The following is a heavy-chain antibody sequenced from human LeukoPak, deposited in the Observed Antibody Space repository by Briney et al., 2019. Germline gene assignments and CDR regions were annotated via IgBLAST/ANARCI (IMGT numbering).Heavy chain of an antibody. CDR1: GYTFTGYY. V-gene: IGHV1-46*01. CDR3: ARDLNFDRPYYDFWSGYSIDY. CDR2: INPSGGST. D-gene: IGHD3-3*01. J-gene: IGHJ4*02. Sequence: ASVKVSCKASGYTFTGYYMHWVRQAPGQGLEWMGIINPSGGSTSYAQKFQGRVTMTRDTSTSTVYMELSSLRSEDTAVYYCARDLNFDRPYYDFWSGYSIDYWGQGTLVTVSS.